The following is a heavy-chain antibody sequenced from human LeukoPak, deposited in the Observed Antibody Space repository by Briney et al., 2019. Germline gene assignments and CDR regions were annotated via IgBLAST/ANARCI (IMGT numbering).Heavy chain of an antibody. CDR3: ARSDYGDPIWYWYFDL. Sequence: KPSETLSLTCTVSGASINSGDFYWSWIRQPPGKGLEWIGEINHSGSTNYNPSLKSRVTISVDTSKNQFSLKLSSVTAADTAVYYCARSDYGDPIWYWYFDLWGRGTLVTVSS. CDR2: INHSGST. V-gene: IGHV4-30-4*01. CDR1: GASINSGDFY. J-gene: IGHJ2*01. D-gene: IGHD4-17*01.